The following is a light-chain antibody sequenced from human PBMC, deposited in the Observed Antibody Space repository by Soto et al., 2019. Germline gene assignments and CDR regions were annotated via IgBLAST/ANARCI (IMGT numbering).Light chain of an antibody. CDR2: DVT. J-gene: IGLJ1*01. CDR3: SSFGVSNNV. Sequence: QSALTQPPSASGSPGQSVTISCTGTSGDVGGYDYVSWYQQHPGKAPKLMIYDVTKRPSGVPDRFSGSKSGNTASLTVSGLQAEDEADYYCSSFGVSNNVFGTRTKLTV. V-gene: IGLV2-8*01. CDR1: SGDVGGYDY.